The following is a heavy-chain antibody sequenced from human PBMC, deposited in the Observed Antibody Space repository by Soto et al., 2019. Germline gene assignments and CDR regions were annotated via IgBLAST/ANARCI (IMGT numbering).Heavy chain of an antibody. Sequence: QVQLVESGGGVVQPGRSLRLSCAASGFTFSSYGMHWVRQAPGKGLEWVAVISYDGSNKYYADSVKGRFTISRDNSKNTLYLQMNSLRAEDTAVYYCAKDRITVIVVAPFDYWGQGTLVTVSS. J-gene: IGHJ4*02. V-gene: IGHV3-30*18. CDR1: GFTFSSYG. CDR2: ISYDGSNK. D-gene: IGHD3-22*01. CDR3: AKDRITVIVVAPFDY.